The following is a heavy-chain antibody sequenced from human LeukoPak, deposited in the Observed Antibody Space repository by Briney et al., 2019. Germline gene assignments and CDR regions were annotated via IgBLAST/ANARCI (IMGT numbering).Heavy chain of an antibody. D-gene: IGHD2-15*01. CDR2: IIPIFGTA. J-gene: IGHJ4*02. Sequence: SVKVSCKASGGTFSSYAISWVRQAPGQGLEWMGGIIPIFGTANYAQKFQGRVTITADESTSTAYMELSSLGSEDTAVYYCARGSTICSGGSCYSGSHLDYWGQGTLVTVSS. V-gene: IGHV1-69*13. CDR1: GGTFSSYA. CDR3: ARGSTICSGGSCYSGSHLDY.